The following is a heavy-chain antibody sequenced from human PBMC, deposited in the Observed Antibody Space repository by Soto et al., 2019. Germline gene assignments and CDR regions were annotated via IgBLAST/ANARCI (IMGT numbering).Heavy chain of an antibody. J-gene: IGHJ4*02. Sequence: SETLSLTCAVYGGSFSCYYWSWIRQPPGKGLEWIGEINHSGSTNYNPSLKSRVTISVDTSKNQFSLKLSSVTAADTAVYYCARSRSGTVTKKRYYFDYWGQGTLVTVSS. V-gene: IGHV4-34*01. CDR2: INHSGST. CDR1: GGSFSCYY. CDR3: ARSRSGTVTKKRYYFDY. D-gene: IGHD4-17*01.